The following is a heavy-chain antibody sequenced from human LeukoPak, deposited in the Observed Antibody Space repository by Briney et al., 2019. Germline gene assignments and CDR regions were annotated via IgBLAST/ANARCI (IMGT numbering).Heavy chain of an antibody. J-gene: IGHJ3*02. V-gene: IGHV4-61*01. CDR2: IYYSGST. CDR1: GGSVSSGSYY. D-gene: IGHD6-19*01. CDR3: ARAGMSSGWRDAFDI. Sequence: PSETLSLTRTVSGGSVSSGSYYWSWIRQPPGKGLEWIGYIYYSGSTNYNPSLKSRVTISVDTSKNQFSLKLSSVTAADTAVYYCARAGMSSGWRDAFDIWGQGTMVTVSS.